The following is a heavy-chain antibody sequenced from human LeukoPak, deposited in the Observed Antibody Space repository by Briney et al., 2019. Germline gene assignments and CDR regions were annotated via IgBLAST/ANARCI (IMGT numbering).Heavy chain of an antibody. J-gene: IGHJ4*02. CDR3: ARDKHGDYFDY. Sequence: PSQTLSLTCTVSGGSISSGGYYWSWIRQHPGKGLEWIGYIYYSGSTYYNPSLKSRVTISVDRSKNQFSLKLSSVTAADTAVYYCARDKHGDYFDYWGQGTLVTVSS. V-gene: IGHV4-31*03. D-gene: IGHD4-17*01. CDR2: IYYSGST. CDR1: GGSISSGGYY.